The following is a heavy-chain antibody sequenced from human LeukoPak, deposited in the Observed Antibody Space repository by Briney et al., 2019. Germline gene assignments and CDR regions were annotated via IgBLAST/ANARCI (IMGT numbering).Heavy chain of an antibody. CDR1: GGSISSYY. CDR3: ARADYYISNGYYDY. CDR2: IYHSGST. D-gene: IGHD3-22*01. Sequence: SETLSLTCTVSGGSISSYYWSWIRQPPGKGLEWIGYIYHSGSTYYNPSLKSRVTISVDRSNNQFSLKLSSVTAADTAIYYCARADYYISNGYYDYWGQGTLVTVSS. V-gene: IGHV4-59*12. J-gene: IGHJ4*02.